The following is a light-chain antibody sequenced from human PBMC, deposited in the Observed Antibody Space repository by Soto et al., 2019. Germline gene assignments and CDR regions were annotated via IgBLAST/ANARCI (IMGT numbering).Light chain of an antibody. CDR3: QSYDSSLTGYV. V-gene: IGLV1-40*01. Sequence: QSVQTHPPSVCWAPGQRVTISCTGSSSNIGAGYDVHWYQQLPGTAPKLLIYGNSNRPSGVPDRFSGSKSGTSASLAITGLQAEDDADYYCQSYDSSLTGYVFGTGTKVTVL. CDR2: GNS. J-gene: IGLJ1*01. CDR1: SSNIGAGYD.